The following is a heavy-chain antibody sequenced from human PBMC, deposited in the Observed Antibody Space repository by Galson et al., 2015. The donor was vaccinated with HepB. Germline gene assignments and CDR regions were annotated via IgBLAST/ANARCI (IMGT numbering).Heavy chain of an antibody. CDR2: ISAYNGNT. Sequence: SVKVSCKASGYTFTSYGISWVRQAPGQGLEWMGWISAYNGNTNYAQRLQGRVTMTTDTSTSTAYMELRSLRSDDTAVYYCARARVGELHYYYGMDVWGQGTTVTVSS. CDR1: GYTFTSYG. CDR3: ARARVGELHYYYGMDV. D-gene: IGHD1-26*01. V-gene: IGHV1-18*04. J-gene: IGHJ6*02.